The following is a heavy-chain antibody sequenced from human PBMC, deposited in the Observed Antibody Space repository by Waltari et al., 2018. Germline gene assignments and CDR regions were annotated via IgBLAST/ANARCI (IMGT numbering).Heavy chain of an antibody. V-gene: IGHV3-23*01. CDR3: AKYGYSSSSQPGNY. CDR2: ISGSGGST. J-gene: IGHJ4*02. CDR1: GFTFSSYA. D-gene: IGHD6-6*01. Sequence: EVQLLESGGGLVQPGGSLRLSCAASGFTFSSYAMSWVRQAPGKGLEWVSAISGSGGSTYYADTVKGRFSIARDNYKNTLYLQMNSLRAEDTAVYYGAKYGYSSSSQPGNYWGQGTLVTVSS.